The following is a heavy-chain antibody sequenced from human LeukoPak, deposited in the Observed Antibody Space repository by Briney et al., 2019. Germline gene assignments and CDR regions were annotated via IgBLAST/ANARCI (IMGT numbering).Heavy chain of an antibody. V-gene: IGHV1-3*01. J-gene: IGHJ5*02. CDR2: IHAGTGNT. CDR1: GYTFTSYA. D-gene: IGHD1-1*01. CDR3: ARDITTRTTRFDP. Sequence: ASVKVSCKGSGYTFTSYAVQWVRQAPGQTLEWMEWIHAGTGNTKYSQKFQGRVTITRDTSASTVYMELSRLRPEDTAVYYCARDITTRTTRFDPWGQGNLVTVSS.